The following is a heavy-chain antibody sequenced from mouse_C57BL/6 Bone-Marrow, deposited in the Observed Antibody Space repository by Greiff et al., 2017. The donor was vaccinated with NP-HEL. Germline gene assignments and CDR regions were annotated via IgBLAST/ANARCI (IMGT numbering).Heavy chain of an antibody. V-gene: IGHV1-59*01. CDR2: IDPSDSYT. J-gene: IGHJ2*01. CDR1: GYTFTSYW. CDR3: ARGASYDYDEGGFDY. Sequence: QVQLQQPGAELVRPGPSVKLSCKASGYTFTSYWMHWVKQRPGQGLEWIGVIDPSDSYTNYNQKFKGKATLTVDTSSSTAYMQLSSLTSEDSAVYYCARGASYDYDEGGFDYWGQGTTLTVSS. D-gene: IGHD2-4*01.